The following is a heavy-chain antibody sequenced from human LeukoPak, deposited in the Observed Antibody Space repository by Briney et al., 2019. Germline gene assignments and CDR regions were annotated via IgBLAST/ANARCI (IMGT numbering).Heavy chain of an antibody. Sequence: PSETLSLTCNVSGGSISTYYWSWIRQPAGKGLEWIGRIYTTGNTNYNPSLKSRVTMSVDTSKNQFSLKLGSVTAADTAVYYCARQPYMLGAYYFDYWGQGTLVTVSS. CDR1: GGSISTYY. V-gene: IGHV4-4*07. J-gene: IGHJ4*02. CDR3: ARQPYMLGAYYFDY. D-gene: IGHD1-26*01. CDR2: IYTTGNT.